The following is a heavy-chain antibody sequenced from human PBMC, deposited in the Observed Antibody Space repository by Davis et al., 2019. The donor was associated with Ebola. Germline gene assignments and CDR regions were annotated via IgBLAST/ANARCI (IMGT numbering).Heavy chain of an antibody. Sequence: SVKVSCKASGGTFSSYVISWVRQAPGQGLEWMGGIIPIFGTANYAQKFQGRVTITADKSTSTAYMELSSLRSEDTAVYYCASSGGGDSSGYYRYYYYYGMDVWGQGTTVTVSS. CDR2: IIPIFGTA. CDR3: ASSGGGDSSGYYRYYYYYGMDV. D-gene: IGHD3-22*01. V-gene: IGHV1-69*06. J-gene: IGHJ6*02. CDR1: GGTFSSYV.